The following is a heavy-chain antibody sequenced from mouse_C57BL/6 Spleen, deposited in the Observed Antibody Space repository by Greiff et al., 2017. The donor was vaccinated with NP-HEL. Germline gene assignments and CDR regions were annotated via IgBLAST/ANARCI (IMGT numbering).Heavy chain of an antibody. J-gene: IGHJ3*01. V-gene: IGHV10-1*01. CDR2: IRSKSNNYAT. Sequence: EVHLVEFGGGLVQPKGSLKLSCAASGFSFNTYAMNWVRQAPGKGLEWVARIRSKSNNYATYYADSVKDRFTISRDDSESMLCLQMNNLKTEDAAMYYCVRHNPGFAYWGQGTLVTVSA. CDR3: VRHNPGFAY. CDR1: GFSFNTYA.